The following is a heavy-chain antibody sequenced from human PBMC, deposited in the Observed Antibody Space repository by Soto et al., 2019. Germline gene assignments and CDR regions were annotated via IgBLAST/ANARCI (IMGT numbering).Heavy chain of an antibody. CDR2: IYYSGST. J-gene: IGHJ4*02. Sequence: QVQLQESGPGLVKPSETLSLTCTVSGGSINNYYWSWIRQPPGKGLEWIGYIYYSGSTNYNPSLRSRVNISLDTSRNPFSLKLNSVTAADTAVYYCARQRWFDYWGQGTLVTVSS. V-gene: IGHV4-59*08. CDR1: GGSINNYY. CDR3: ARQRWFDY.